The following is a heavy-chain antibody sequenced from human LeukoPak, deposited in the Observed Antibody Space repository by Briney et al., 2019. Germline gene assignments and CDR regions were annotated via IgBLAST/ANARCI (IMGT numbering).Heavy chain of an antibody. V-gene: IGHV3-23*01. Sequence: GGSLRLSCVASGFTFTNYAVSWVRQAPGKGLEWVSAITGSDGSSYYADSVKGRFAISRDNSKNTLYLQVNSLRAEDTAVYYCAKWGDYDILTGYYVPDYWGQGTLVTVSS. CDR1: GFTFTNYA. CDR3: AKWGDYDILTGYYVPDY. D-gene: IGHD3-9*01. J-gene: IGHJ4*02. CDR2: ITGSDGSS.